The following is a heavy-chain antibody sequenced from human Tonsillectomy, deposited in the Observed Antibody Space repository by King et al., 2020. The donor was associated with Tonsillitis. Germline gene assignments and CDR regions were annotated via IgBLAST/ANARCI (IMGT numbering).Heavy chain of an antibody. J-gene: IGHJ4*02. CDR2: IGRSGDDT. Sequence: VQLVESGGGLAQPGGSLRLACAASRFSFNTYSMAWVRQAPGKGLEWVSGIGRSGDDTYYADSVRGRFTISRDNSKNTLYLQMNSLRVEDTAIYYCAKDPNWDYAYWGQGTLVTVSS. CDR3: AKDPNWDYAY. V-gene: IGHV3-23*04. D-gene: IGHD3-16*01. CDR1: RFSFNTYS.